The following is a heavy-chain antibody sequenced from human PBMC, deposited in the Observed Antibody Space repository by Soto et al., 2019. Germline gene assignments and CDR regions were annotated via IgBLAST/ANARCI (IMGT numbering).Heavy chain of an antibody. J-gene: IGHJ4*01. CDR2: ISSSSSYI. CDR3: GMESARYSSSDGFDD. V-gene: IGHV3-21*01. Sequence: GGSLSLSCAASGVPFSSYSMNWVRQAPGKEMEWVSSISSSSSYIYYADSVKGRFTISRDNAKNSLYLQMNSLRAEDTAVYYCGMESARYSSSDGFDDWGHGNPVT. CDR1: GVPFSSYS. D-gene: IGHD6-6*01.